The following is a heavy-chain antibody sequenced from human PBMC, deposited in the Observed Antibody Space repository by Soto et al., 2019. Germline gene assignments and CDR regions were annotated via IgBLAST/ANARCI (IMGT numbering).Heavy chain of an antibody. CDR1: GFTFSNYW. Sequence: EVQLVESGGGLVQPGGSLRLSCAASGFTFSNYWMYWVRQAPGKGLVWVSRINTDGRTTNYAGSVKGRFSMSRDNAKNTLYLQMNSLRAEDTAVYYCARASLYNSTLHWGQGTLVTVSS. J-gene: IGHJ4*02. D-gene: IGHD3-10*01. CDR3: ARASLYNSTLH. V-gene: IGHV3-74*01. CDR2: INTDGRTT.